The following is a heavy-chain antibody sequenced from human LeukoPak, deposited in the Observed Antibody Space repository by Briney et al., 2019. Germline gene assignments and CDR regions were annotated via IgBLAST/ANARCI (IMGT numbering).Heavy chain of an antibody. Sequence: SETLSLTCTVSGGSISSSSYYWGWIRQPPGKGLEWIGSIYYSGSTYYNPSLKSRVTISVDTSKNQFCLKLSSVTAADTAVYSCARKNIPSPRIRYSSDWNGRAFDYWGQGTLVTVSS. CDR1: GGSISSSSYY. CDR2: IYYSGST. J-gene: IGHJ4*02. D-gene: IGHD6-25*01. CDR3: ARKNIPSPRIRYSSDWNGRAFDY. V-gene: IGHV4-39*07.